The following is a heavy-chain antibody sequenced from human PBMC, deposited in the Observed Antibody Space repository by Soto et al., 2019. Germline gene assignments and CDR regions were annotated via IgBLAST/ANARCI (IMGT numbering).Heavy chain of an antibody. J-gene: IGHJ4*02. V-gene: IGHV3-74*01. CDR1: GFTFSDYW. CDR2: IDSDGKRT. CDR3: SFDS. D-gene: IGHD3-10*01. Sequence: EVPLVESGGDLVQPGGSLRLSCAASGFTFSDYWMHWVRQAPGQGLVWVSRIDSDGKRTSYADSVKGRFTISRDNAENTLYLQMNSLYYCARDVQLQSFDSWGQGTLVTVSS.